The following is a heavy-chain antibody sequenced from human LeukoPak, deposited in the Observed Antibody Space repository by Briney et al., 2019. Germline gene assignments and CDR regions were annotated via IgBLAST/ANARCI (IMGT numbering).Heavy chain of an antibody. Sequence: PGRSLRLSCVASGFTFSSYAMHWVRQAPGKGLEWVALISYGGGEKYYADSVKGRFTISRDDSKKTVYLQMDSLRVEDTAVYFCARDEGTDFDYWGRGTLVTVSS. CDR2: ISYGGGEK. CDR3: ARDEGTDFDY. J-gene: IGHJ4*02. CDR1: GFTFSSYA. V-gene: IGHV3-30*01.